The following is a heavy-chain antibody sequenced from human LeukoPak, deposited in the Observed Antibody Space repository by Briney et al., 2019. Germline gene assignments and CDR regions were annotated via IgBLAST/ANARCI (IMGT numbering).Heavy chain of an antibody. CDR3: AWEKGGYFDWLLDY. Sequence: GSLRLSCAASGFTFSSYAMHWVRQAPGKGLEYVSAISSNGGSTNYANSVKGRFTISRDNSKNTLYLQMVSLRAEDMAVYYCAWEKGGYFDWLLDYWGQGTLVTVSS. V-gene: IGHV3-64*01. CDR2: ISSNGGST. D-gene: IGHD3-9*01. J-gene: IGHJ4*02. CDR1: GFTFSSYA.